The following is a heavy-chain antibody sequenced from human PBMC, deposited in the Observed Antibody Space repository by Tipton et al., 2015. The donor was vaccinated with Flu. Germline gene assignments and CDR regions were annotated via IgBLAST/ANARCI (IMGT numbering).Heavy chain of an antibody. D-gene: IGHD6-6*01. J-gene: IGHJ5*01. Sequence: TLSLTCAVYGGSFSGYYWSWIRQPPGKGLEWIGEINHGGSTNYNPSLKSRVTISVDTSKNQFSLKLSSVTAADTAVYYCARAPSGGSSIAARPNWFDSWGQGTLVTVSS. CDR2: INHGGST. CDR3: ARAPSGGSSIAARPNWFDS. CDR1: GGSFSGYY. V-gene: IGHV4-34*01.